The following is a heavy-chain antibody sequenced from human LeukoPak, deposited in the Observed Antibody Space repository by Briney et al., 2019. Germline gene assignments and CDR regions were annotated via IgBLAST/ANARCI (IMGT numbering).Heavy chain of an antibody. Sequence: ASVKVSCKASGYTFTSYGISWVQQAPGQGVEWMGWISAYNGNTNHAQKLQGRVATTTDTSTSTAYMELRSLRSEDTAVYYCARDYYGSGSYPTASGFDYWGQGTLVTVSS. D-gene: IGHD3-10*01. CDR3: ARDYYGSGSYPTASGFDY. J-gene: IGHJ4*02. CDR1: GYTFTSYG. V-gene: IGHV1-18*01. CDR2: ISAYNGNT.